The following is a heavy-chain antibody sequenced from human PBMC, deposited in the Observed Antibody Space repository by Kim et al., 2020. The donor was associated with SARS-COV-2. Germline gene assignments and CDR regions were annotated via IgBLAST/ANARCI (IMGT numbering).Heavy chain of an antibody. CDR1: GFTFSSYA. D-gene: IGHD6-19*01. CDR3: AKVRRSYSSGWYGYYYYGMDV. V-gene: IGHV3-23*01. CDR2: ISGSGGST. J-gene: IGHJ6*02. Sequence: GGSLRLSCAASGFTFSSYAMSWVRQAPGKGLEWVSAISGSGGSTYYADSVKGRFTISRDNSKNTLYLQMNSLRAEDTAVYYCAKVRRSYSSGWYGYYYYGMDVWGQGTTVTVSS.